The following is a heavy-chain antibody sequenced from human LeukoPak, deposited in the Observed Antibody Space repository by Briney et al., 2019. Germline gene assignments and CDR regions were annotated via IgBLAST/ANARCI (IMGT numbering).Heavy chain of an antibody. D-gene: IGHD1-26*01. CDR2: IYYSGST. Sequence: SETLSLTCTVSGGSISSYYWSWIRQPPGKGLEWIGYIYYSGSTNYNPSLKSRVTISVDTSKNQFSLKLSSVIAADTAVYYCARVEATGYYFDYWGQGTLVTVSS. V-gene: IGHV4-59*01. CDR1: GGSISSYY. CDR3: ARVEATGYYFDY. J-gene: IGHJ4*02.